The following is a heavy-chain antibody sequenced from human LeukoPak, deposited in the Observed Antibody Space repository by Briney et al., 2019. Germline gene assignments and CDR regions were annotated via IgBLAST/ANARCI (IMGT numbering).Heavy chain of an antibody. CDR3: ARGNGSWDYYYYYYMDV. CDR1: GGSMSSSSYY. J-gene: IGHJ6*03. CDR2: IYYSGST. D-gene: IGHD6-13*01. V-gene: IGHV4-39*07. Sequence: SETLSLTCTVSGGSMSSSSYYWGWIRQPPGKGLEWIGSIYYSGSTYQNPSLKSRVTISVDTSKNQFSLKLSSVTAADTAVYYCARGNGSWDYYYYYYMDVWGKGTTVTVSS.